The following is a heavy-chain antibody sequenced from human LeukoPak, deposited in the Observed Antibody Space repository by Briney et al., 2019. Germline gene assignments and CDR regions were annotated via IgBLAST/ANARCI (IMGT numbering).Heavy chain of an antibody. Sequence: SETLSLTCTVSGGSISSYYWSWIRQPPGKGLEWIGYIYYSGSTNYNPSLKSRVTISVDTSKNQFSLKLSSVTAADTAVYYCARDLGYYGSGSWFDPWGQGTLVTVSS. J-gene: IGHJ5*02. CDR3: ARDLGYYGSGSWFDP. CDR1: GGSISSYY. V-gene: IGHV4-59*01. D-gene: IGHD3-10*01. CDR2: IYYSGST.